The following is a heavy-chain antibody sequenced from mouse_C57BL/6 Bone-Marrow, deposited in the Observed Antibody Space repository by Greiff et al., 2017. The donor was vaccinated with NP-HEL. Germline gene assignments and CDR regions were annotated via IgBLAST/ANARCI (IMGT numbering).Heavy chain of an antibody. Sequence: EVKLVESGGGLVKPGGSLKLSCAASGFTFSSYAMSWVRQTPEKRLEWVATISDGGSYTYYPDNVKGRFTISRDNAKNNLYLQMSHLKSEDTAMYDCARRVPFFYAMDYWGQGTSVTVSS. CDR2: ISDGGSYT. CDR3: ARRVPFFYAMDY. V-gene: IGHV5-4*03. J-gene: IGHJ4*01. CDR1: GFTFSSYA.